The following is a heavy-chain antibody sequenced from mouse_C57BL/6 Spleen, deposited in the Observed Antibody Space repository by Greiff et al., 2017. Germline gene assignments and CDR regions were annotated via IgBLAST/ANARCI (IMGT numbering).Heavy chain of an antibody. Sequence: VQLQQSGPGLVQPSQSLSITCTVSGFSLTSYGVHWVRQSPGKGLEWLGVIWRGGSTDYNAAFMSRLSITKDNSKSQVFFKMNSLQADDTAIYYCAGIYYYGSTYAMDYWGQGTSVTVSS. J-gene: IGHJ4*01. D-gene: IGHD1-1*01. CDR1: GFSLTSYG. V-gene: IGHV2-5*01. CDR2: IWRGGST. CDR3: AGIYYYGSTYAMDY.